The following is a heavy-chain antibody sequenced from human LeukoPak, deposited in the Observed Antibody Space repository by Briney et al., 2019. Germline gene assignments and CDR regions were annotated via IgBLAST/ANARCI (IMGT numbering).Heavy chain of an antibody. CDR2: IRSKANSYAT. Sequence: GGSLRLSSAASGFTFSGSAMHWVRQASGKGLEWVGRIRSKANSYATAYAASVKGRFTISRDDSKNTAYLQMNSLKTEDTAVYYCTRRPGYSYPFDYWGQGTLVTVSS. CDR1: GFTFSGSA. V-gene: IGHV3-73*01. J-gene: IGHJ4*02. CDR3: TRRPGYSYPFDY. D-gene: IGHD5-18*01.